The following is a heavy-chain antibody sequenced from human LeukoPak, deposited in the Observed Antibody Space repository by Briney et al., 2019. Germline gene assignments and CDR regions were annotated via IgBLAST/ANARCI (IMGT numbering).Heavy chain of an antibody. Sequence: GASVKVSCKASGGTFSSYAISWVRQAPGQGLEWMGGIIPIFGTANYAQKFQGRVTITTDESTSTAYMELSSLRSEDTAVYYCAREAYYASSGQYFDYWGQGTLVTVSS. J-gene: IGHJ4*02. CDR2: IIPIFGTA. D-gene: IGHD3-22*01. CDR3: AREAYYASSGQYFDY. V-gene: IGHV1-69*05. CDR1: GGTFSSYA.